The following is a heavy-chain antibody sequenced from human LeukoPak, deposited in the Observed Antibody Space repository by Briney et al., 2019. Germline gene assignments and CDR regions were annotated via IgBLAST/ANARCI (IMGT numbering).Heavy chain of an antibody. Sequence: SETLSLTCTVSGGSISSSSYYWGWIRQPPGKGLEWIGEINHSGSTNYNPSLKSRVTISVDTSKNQFSLKLSSVTAADTAVYYCASRQYYYDSSGYYPFDYWGQGTLVTVSS. CDR2: INHSGST. D-gene: IGHD3-22*01. CDR3: ASRQYYYDSSGYYPFDY. J-gene: IGHJ4*02. V-gene: IGHV4-39*07. CDR1: GGSISSSSYY.